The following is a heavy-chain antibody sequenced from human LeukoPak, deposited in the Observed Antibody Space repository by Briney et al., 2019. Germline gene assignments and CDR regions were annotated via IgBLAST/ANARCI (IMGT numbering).Heavy chain of an antibody. D-gene: IGHD6-13*01. Sequence: PSETLSLTCTVSGGSISSSSYYWGWIRQPPGKGLEWIGSIYYSGSTYYNPSLKSRVTISVDTSKNQFSLKLSSVTAADTAVYYCARVQRSSWYYYYYYMDVWGKGTTVTVSS. J-gene: IGHJ6*03. CDR2: IYYSGST. CDR3: ARVQRSSWYYYYYYMDV. V-gene: IGHV4-39*07. CDR1: GGSISSSSYY.